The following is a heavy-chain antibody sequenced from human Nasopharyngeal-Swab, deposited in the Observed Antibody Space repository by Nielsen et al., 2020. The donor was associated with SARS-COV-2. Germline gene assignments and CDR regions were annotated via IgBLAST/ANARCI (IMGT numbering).Heavy chain of an antibody. CDR2: IIPIFGTA. CDR1: GGTFSSYA. J-gene: IGHJ6*02. CDR3: ARDRYDILTGYYPPPYYGMDV. D-gene: IGHD3-9*01. Sequence: SVTVSCKASGGTFSSYAISWVRQAPGQGLEWMGGIIPIFGTANYAQKFQGRVTITADESTSTAYMELSSLRSEDTAVYYCARDRYDILTGYYPPPYYGMDVWGQGTTVTVSS. V-gene: IGHV1-69*13.